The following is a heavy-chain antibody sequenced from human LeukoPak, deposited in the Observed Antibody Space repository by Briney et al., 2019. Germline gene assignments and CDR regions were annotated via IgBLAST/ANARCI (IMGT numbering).Heavy chain of an antibody. Sequence: GASVKVSCKASGYTFTNYYLHWVRQAPGQGLEWMGVINPSGGSTSYAQKFQGRVTMTRDTSTSTVYMELSSLRSEDTAVYYCASLVWSRTSGGNYYYYYGMDVWGQGTTVTVSS. CDR3: ASLVWSRTSGGNYYYYYGMDV. CDR2: INPSGGST. V-gene: IGHV1-46*01. J-gene: IGHJ6*02. D-gene: IGHD5/OR15-5a*01. CDR1: GYTFTNYY.